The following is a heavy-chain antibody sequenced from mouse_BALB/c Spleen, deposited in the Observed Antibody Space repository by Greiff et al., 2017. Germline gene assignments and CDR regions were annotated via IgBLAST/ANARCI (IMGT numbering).Heavy chain of an antibody. CDR2: ISNLAYSI. V-gene: IGHV5-15*02. J-gene: IGHJ2*01. Sequence: DVKLVESGGGLVQPGGSRKLSCAASGFTFSDYGMAWVRQAPGKGPEWVAFISNLAYSIYYADTVTGRFTISRENAKNTLYLEMSSLRSEDTAMYYCARAYGSSYYYFDYWGQGTTLTVSS. CDR1: GFTFSDYG. D-gene: IGHD1-1*01. CDR3: ARAYGSSYYYFDY.